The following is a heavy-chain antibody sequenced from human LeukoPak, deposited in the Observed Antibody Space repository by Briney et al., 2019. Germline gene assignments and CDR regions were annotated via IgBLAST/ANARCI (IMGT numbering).Heavy chain of an antibody. D-gene: IGHD1-14*01. J-gene: IGHJ4*02. V-gene: IGHV3-21*01. CDR2: ISSSSSYI. Sequence: GGSLRLSCAASGFTFSSYSMNWVRQAPGKGLEWVSSISSSSSYIYYADSVKGRFSISRDNAKNSLYLQMNSLSAGDTAVYYCASGPRSYYLDNWGQGALVTVSS. CDR1: GFTFSSYS. CDR3: ASGPRSYYLDN.